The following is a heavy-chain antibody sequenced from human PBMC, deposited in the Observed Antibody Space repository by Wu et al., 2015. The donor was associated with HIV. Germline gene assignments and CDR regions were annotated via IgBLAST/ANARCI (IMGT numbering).Heavy chain of an antibody. CDR3: ARVRTRGVMSAVRDHFDY. Sequence: QVQLVQSGAEVRKPGASVKVSCKTSGYTFTDYYLHWVRQAPGQGPEWMGWINPKSGGRDFIQKFQGRVTMSRDTSISTAYLELTSLTSDDTALYYCARVRTRGVMSAVRDHFDYWGQGPWSPSPQ. CDR2: INPKSGGR. V-gene: IGHV1-2*02. CDR1: GYTFTDYY. D-gene: IGHD3-10*02. J-gene: IGHJ4*02.